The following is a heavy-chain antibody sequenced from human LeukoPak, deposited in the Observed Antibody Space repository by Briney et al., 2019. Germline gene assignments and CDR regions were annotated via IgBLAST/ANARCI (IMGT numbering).Heavy chain of an antibody. CDR2: IIPILGIA. J-gene: IGHJ4*02. CDR1: GGTFSSYA. V-gene: IGHV1-69*04. Sequence: SVKVSCKASGGTFSSYAISWVRQAPGQGLEWMGRIIPILGIANYAQKFQGRVTITADKSTSTAYMELSSLRSEDTAVYYCATSAAGIGRFDYWGQGTLVTVSS. CDR3: ATSAAGIGRFDY. D-gene: IGHD6-13*01.